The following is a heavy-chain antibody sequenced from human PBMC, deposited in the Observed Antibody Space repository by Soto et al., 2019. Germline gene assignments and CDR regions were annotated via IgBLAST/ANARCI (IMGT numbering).Heavy chain of an antibody. CDR2: ISAYNGNT. D-gene: IGHD3-22*01. V-gene: IGHV1-18*01. CDR1: GYTFTSYG. J-gene: IGHJ5*02. Sequence: QVQLVQSGAEVKKPGASVKVSCKASGYTFTSYGISWVRQAPGQGLEWMGWISAYNGNTNYAQKLQGRVTMTTDTATSTDYMVLGSLRSDDTAVYYCARSYYYDSSGYQGENWFDPWGQGTMVTVSS. CDR3: ARSYYYDSSGYQGENWFDP.